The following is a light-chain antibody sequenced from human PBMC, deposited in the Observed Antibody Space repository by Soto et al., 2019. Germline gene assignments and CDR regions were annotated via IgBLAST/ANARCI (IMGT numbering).Light chain of an antibody. CDR3: QQSYSTPPT. CDR1: QSISSY. Sequence: DIHITHSPCALCSSLVYGVTITFLASQSISSYLNWYQQKPGKAPKLLIYAASSLQSGVPSRFSGSGSGTDFTLTISSLQPEDFATYYCQQSYSTPPTFGGGTKVDIK. J-gene: IGKJ4*01. V-gene: IGKV1-39*01. CDR2: AAS.